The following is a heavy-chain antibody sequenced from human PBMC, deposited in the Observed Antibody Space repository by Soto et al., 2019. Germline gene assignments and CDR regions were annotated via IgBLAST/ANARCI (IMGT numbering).Heavy chain of an antibody. Sequence: GESLKISCKISGYRFSSFWIAWVRQKPGKGLEWMGIIYPGDATTIYSTSFQGQVIISADKATSTAYLQWSSLKASDTAMYYCASPSSNIAAAAYWGQGTLVTVSS. D-gene: IGHD6-13*01. V-gene: IGHV5-51*01. CDR1: GYRFSSFW. J-gene: IGHJ4*02. CDR3: ASPSSNIAAAAY. CDR2: IYPGDATT.